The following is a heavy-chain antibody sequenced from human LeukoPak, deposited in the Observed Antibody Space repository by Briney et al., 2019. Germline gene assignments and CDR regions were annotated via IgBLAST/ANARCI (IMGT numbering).Heavy chain of an antibody. J-gene: IGHJ6*03. V-gene: IGHV4-4*07. D-gene: IGHD2-2*01. CDR1: GGSISSYY. Sequence: SETLSLTCTVSGGSISSYYWSWIRQPAGKGLEWIGRIYTSGSTNYNPSLKSRVTMSVDTSKNQFSLKLSSVTAADTAVSYCAREAEDIVVVPAANYYYYYMDVWGKGTTVTVSS. CDR2: IYTSGST. CDR3: AREAEDIVVVPAANYYYYYMDV.